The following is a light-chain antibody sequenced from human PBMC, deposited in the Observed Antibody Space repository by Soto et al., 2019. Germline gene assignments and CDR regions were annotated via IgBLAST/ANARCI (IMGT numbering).Light chain of an antibody. CDR3: QQYEDLPLT. Sequence: DIQMTQSPYSLSASVGDRATITCQASEDISDNLNWYQQKPGKAPNLLIYDATDLEAAVPLRFSGTGLGTHFTLVMSSLQPEDTVRFFCQQYEDLPLTFGGGTRV. CDR2: DAT. V-gene: IGKV1-33*01. CDR1: EDISDN. J-gene: IGKJ4*01.